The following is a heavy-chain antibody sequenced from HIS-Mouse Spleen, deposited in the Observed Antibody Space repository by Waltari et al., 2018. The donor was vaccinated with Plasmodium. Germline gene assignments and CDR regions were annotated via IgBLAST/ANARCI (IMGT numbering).Heavy chain of an antibody. J-gene: IGHJ2*01. V-gene: IGHV4-34*01. D-gene: IGHD3-10*01. CDR3: ARGLRGHYWYFDL. CDR2: INHSGST. CDR1: GGSFSGYY. Sequence: QVQLQQWGAGLLKPSETLSLTCAVYGGSFSGYYWSWIRQPPGKGLEWIGEINHSGSTTYNPSLKSRFTISVDPSKNQFSLKLSSVTAADTAVYYCARGLRGHYWYFDLWGRGTLVTVSS.